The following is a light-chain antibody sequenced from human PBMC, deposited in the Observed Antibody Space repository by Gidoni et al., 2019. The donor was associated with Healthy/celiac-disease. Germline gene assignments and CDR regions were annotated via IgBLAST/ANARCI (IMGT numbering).Light chain of an antibody. CDR1: SSNIGAGYD. CDR3: QSYDSSLSGLNVV. J-gene: IGLJ2*01. CDR2: GNS. Sequence: QSVLTQPPSVSGAPGQRVTIPCTGSSSNIGAGYDVHWYQQLPGTAPKLLIYGNSNRPSGVPYRFSGSKSGTSASLAITGLQAEDEADYYCQSYDSSLSGLNVVFGGGTKLTVL. V-gene: IGLV1-40*01.